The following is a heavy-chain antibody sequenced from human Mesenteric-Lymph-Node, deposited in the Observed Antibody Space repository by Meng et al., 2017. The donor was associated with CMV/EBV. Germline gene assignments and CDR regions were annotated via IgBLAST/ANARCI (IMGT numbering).Heavy chain of an antibody. Sequence: GSLRLSCAVYGGSFSGYYWSWIRQPPGKGLEWIGEINHSGSTNYNPSLKSRVTISVDTSKNQFSLKLSSVTAADTAVYYCARGRITIFGVVTPHRFDPWGQGTLVTVSS. CDR2: INHSGST. J-gene: IGHJ5*02. CDR1: GGSFSGYY. D-gene: IGHD3-3*01. CDR3: ARGRITIFGVVTPHRFDP. V-gene: IGHV4-34*01.